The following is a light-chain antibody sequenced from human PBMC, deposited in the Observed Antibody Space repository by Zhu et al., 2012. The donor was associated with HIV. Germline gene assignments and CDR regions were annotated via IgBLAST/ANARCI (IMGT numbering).Light chain of an antibody. CDR3: QQYGSSPLT. CDR2: GAS. CDR1: QSVSSNY. Sequence: EIVLTQSPDTLSLSPGDRATLACRASQSVSSNYLVWYQQKPGQAPRPLIYGASDRASGVPDRFSGSGSGTDFTLTISRLEPEDFAVYYCQQYGSSPLTFGGGTKVEIK. V-gene: IGKV3-20*01. J-gene: IGKJ4*01.